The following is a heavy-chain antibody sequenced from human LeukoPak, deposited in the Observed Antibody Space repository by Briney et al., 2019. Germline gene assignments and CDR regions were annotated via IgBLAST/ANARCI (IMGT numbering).Heavy chain of an antibody. V-gene: IGHV1-69*13. D-gene: IGHD6-13*01. CDR3: ARVRIAAAGIRRFDY. J-gene: IGHJ4*02. Sequence: GPSVKVSCKASGGTFSSYAISWVRQAPGQGLEWMGGIIPIFGTANYAQKFQGRVTITADESTSTAYMELSSLRSEDTAVYYCARVRIAAAGIRRFDYWCQGTLVTVSS. CDR2: IIPIFGTA. CDR1: GGTFSSYA.